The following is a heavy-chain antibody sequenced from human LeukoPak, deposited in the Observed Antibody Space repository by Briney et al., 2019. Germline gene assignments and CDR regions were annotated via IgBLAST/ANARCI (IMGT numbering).Heavy chain of an antibody. J-gene: IGHJ6*03. V-gene: IGHV1-3*03. D-gene: IGHD6-13*01. Sequence: ASVKVSCKASGYTFTSYGISWVRQAPGQRLEWMGWINAGNGNTKYSQEFQGRVTITRDTSASTAYMELSSLRSEDMAVYYCARGRSSSWGNYYYYMDVWGKGTTVTVSS. CDR2: INAGNGNT. CDR3: ARGRSSSWGNYYYYMDV. CDR1: GYTFTSYG.